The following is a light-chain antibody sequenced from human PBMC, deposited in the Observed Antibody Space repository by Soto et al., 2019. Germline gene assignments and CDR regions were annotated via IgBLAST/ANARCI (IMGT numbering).Light chain of an antibody. J-gene: IGLJ2*01. CDR3: SSYTTYSTVV. CDR1: SSDVGAYDY. Sequence: QSALTQPASVSGSPGQSITISCTGTSSDVGAYDYVSWYEQHPGKAPKLMLFDVTTRPSGVSHRFSGSKSGNTASLTISGLQAEDEADYYCSSYTTYSTVVFGGGTKVTVL. CDR2: DVT. V-gene: IGLV2-14*01.